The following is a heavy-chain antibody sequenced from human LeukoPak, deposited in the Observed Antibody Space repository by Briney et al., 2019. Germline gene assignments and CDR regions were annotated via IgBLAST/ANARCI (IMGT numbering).Heavy chain of an antibody. CDR2: IHYSESA. CDR1: GGSFSGYY. D-gene: IGHD3-10*01. V-gene: IGHV4-34*01. J-gene: IGHJ4*02. CDR3: ARGQWFRAF. Sequence: SETLSLTCAVYGGSFSGYYWTWIRQPPGKGLEWIGEIHYSESATYNPFLESRVTISVDASKNQFSLKMNSVAAADTAVYYCARGQWFRAFWSRGTPVTVSS.